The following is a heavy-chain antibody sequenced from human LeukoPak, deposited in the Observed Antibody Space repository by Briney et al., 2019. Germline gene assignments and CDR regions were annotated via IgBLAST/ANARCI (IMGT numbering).Heavy chain of an antibody. Sequence: SETLSLTRTVSGVSISSSSYYWGWIRQPPGKGLEWIGSIYYSGSTYYNPSLKSRVTISVDTSKNQFSLKLSSVTAADTAVYYCARNGDAFDIWGQGTMVTVSS. CDR1: GVSISSSSYY. V-gene: IGHV4-39*01. CDR2: IYYSGST. CDR3: ARNGDAFDI. D-gene: IGHD1-1*01. J-gene: IGHJ3*02.